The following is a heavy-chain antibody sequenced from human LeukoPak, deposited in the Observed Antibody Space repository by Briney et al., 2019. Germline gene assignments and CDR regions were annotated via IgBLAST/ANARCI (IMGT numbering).Heavy chain of an antibody. CDR2: IWYDGSNK. CDR3: ARDQSGNYFDY. V-gene: IGHV3-33*01. J-gene: IGHJ4*02. CDR1: GLTFSTHG. D-gene: IGHD6-13*01. Sequence: GGSLRLSCAASGLTFSTHGMHWVRQAPGKGLEWVAVIWYDGSNKYYADSVKGRFTISRDNSKNTLYLQMNSLRAEDTAVYYCARDQSGNYFDYWGQGTLVTVSS.